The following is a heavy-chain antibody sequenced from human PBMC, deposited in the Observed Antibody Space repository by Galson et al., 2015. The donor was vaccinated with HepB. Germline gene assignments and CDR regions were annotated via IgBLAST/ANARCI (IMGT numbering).Heavy chain of an antibody. V-gene: IGHV1-24*01. CDR3: AATHNYVDCFDI. CDR2: FDPENGEI. Sequence: SVKVSCKVSGYTLTELSMHWVRQAPGKELEWMGGFDPENGEIIYAQKFEGRVTMTEDTSTETAYMELSSLRSGDTAVYYCAATHNYVDCFDIWGQGTMVTVSS. J-gene: IGHJ3*02. D-gene: IGHD3-16*01. CDR1: GYTLTELS.